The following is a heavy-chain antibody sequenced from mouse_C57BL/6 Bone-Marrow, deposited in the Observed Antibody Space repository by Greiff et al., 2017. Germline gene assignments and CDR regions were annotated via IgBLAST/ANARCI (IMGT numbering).Heavy chain of an antibody. D-gene: IGHD1-1*01. J-gene: IGHJ2*01. CDR2: IDPENGDT. CDR3: TTYYYGS. V-gene: IGHV14-4*01. Sequence: VQLKQSGAELVRPGASVKLSCTASGFNIKDDYMHWVKQRPEQGLEWIGWIDPENGDTEYASKFQGKATITADTSSNTAYLQLSSLTSEDTAVYYCTTYYYGSWGRGTTLTVSS. CDR1: GFNIKDDY.